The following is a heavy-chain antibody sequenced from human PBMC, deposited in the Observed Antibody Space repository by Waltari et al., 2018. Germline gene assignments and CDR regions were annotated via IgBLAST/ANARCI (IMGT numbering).Heavy chain of an antibody. CDR1: GYTFTSYD. V-gene: IGHV1-8*01. D-gene: IGHD6-19*01. CDR3: ARDLTGIAVAGSYYYYYMDV. J-gene: IGHJ6*03. CDR2: MNPNSGNT. Sequence: QVQLVQSGAEVKKPGASVKVSCKASGYTFTSYDINWVRQAPGQGLEWMGWMNPNSGNTGYAQKFQGRVTMTRNTSISTAYMELSSLRSEDTAVYYCARDLTGIAVAGSYYYYYMDVWGKGTTVTVSS.